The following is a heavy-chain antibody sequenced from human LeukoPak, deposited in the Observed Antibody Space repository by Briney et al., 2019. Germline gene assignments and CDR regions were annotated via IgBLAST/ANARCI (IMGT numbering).Heavy chain of an antibody. V-gene: IGHV1-69*06. CDR1: GGTFGSYV. Sequence: GASVKVSCKASGGTFGSYVINWVRQAPGQGLEWMGGIIPMFDTTYYAQKFQGRVTITADKSTTTAYMEVSSLRSEDTAVYYCARLGEGAVGHPWGQGTPVTVSS. J-gene: IGHJ5*02. D-gene: IGHD6-13*01. CDR3: ARLGEGAVGHP. CDR2: IIPMFDTT.